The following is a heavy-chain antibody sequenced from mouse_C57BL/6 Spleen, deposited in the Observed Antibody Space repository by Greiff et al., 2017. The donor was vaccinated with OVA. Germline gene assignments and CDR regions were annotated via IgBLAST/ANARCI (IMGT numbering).Heavy chain of an antibody. V-gene: IGHV1-26*01. CDR1: GYTFTDYY. Sequence: EVQLQQSGPELVKPGASVKISCKASGYTFTDYYMNWVKQSHGKSLEWIGDINPNNGGTSYNQKFKGKATLTVDKSSSTAYMELRSLTSEDSAVYCCARDYYGSSSFDYWGKGTTLTVSS. J-gene: IGHJ2*01. CDR3: ARDYYGSSSFDY. D-gene: IGHD1-1*01. CDR2: INPNNGGT.